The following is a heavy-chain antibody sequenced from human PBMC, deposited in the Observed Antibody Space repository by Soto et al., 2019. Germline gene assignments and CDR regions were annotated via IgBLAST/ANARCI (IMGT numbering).Heavy chain of an antibody. Sequence: PGGSLRLSCAASGFTFSSYGMHWVRQAPGKGLEWVAVIWYDGSNKYYADSVKGRFTISRDNSKNTLYLQMNSLRAEDTAVYYCARSYCGGDCYPLFDYWGQGTLVTVSS. CDR2: IWYDGSNK. J-gene: IGHJ4*02. CDR1: GFTFSSYG. CDR3: ARSYCGGDCYPLFDY. V-gene: IGHV3-33*01. D-gene: IGHD2-21*02.